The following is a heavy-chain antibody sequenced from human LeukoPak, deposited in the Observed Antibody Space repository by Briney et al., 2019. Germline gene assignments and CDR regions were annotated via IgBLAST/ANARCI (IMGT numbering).Heavy chain of an antibody. CDR2: IYYTGST. Sequence: PSETLSLTCTVSGGSISRYFWNWIRQPPGKGLEWIGYIYYTGSTNYNPSLKNRVTISVDTSKNQFSLSLTSVTAADTAVYYCARGRDDIGQGSFFVWGRGTLVTVSS. V-gene: IGHV4-59*01. D-gene: IGHD3-3*02. J-gene: IGHJ4*02. CDR3: ARGRDDIGQGSFFV. CDR1: GGSISRYF.